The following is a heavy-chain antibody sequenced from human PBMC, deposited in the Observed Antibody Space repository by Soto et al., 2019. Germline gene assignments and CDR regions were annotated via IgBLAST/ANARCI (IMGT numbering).Heavy chain of an antibody. D-gene: IGHD3-16*01. CDR3: ATDMSWFDP. Sequence: QVQLVQSGAEVKKPGSSVKVSCKASGATLRSFAIAWVRQTPGHGLEWMGGIIPMYGATTYAQKFQGRLTITADDSTTTAYMDLTSLTSEDTGVYYCATDMSWFDPWVQGTLVTVSS. CDR1: GATLRSFA. J-gene: IGHJ5*02. V-gene: IGHV1-69*01. CDR2: IIPMYGAT.